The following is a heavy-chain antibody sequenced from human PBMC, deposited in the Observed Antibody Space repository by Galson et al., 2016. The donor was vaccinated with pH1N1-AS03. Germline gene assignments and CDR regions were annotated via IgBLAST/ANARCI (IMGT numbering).Heavy chain of an antibody. Sequence: SVKVSCKASGYIFRTYVMHWVRQAPGQGLEWMGWINAGNGNTKYSQKFQDRVTITRDTSASTAYMELSSLSSEDTPVHYWASGGGGTDFWSNYYPGEMDVWGQGTTVTVSS. CDR1: GYIFRTYV. V-gene: IGHV1-3*01. CDR3: ASGGGGTDFWSNYYPGEMDV. J-gene: IGHJ6*02. CDR2: INAGNGNT. D-gene: IGHD3-3*01.